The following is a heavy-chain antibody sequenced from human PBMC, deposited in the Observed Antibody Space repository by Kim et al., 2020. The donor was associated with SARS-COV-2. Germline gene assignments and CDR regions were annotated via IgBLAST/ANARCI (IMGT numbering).Heavy chain of an antibody. J-gene: IGHJ4*02. V-gene: IGHV3-30*02. CDR3: AKAWRIAARLGY. Sequence: KYYADSVKGRFTISRDNSKNTLYLQMNSLRAEDTAVYYCAKAWRIAARLGYWGQGTLVTVSS. D-gene: IGHD6-6*01. CDR2: K.